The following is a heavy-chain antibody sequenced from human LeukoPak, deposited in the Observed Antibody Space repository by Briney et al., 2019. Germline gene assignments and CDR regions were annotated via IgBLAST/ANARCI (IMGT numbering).Heavy chain of an antibody. V-gene: IGHV5-10-1*01. CDR2: IDPSDSYT. D-gene: IGHD6-19*01. CDR3: ARPGKAVAASYYYYGMDV. J-gene: IGHJ6*04. Sequence: GGSLKISCKGSGYSFTSYWISWVRQMPGKGLEWMGRIDPSDSYTNYSPSFQGHVTISADKSISTAYLQWSSLKASDTAMYYCARPGKAVAASYYYYGMDVWGKGTTVTVSS. CDR1: GYSFTSYW.